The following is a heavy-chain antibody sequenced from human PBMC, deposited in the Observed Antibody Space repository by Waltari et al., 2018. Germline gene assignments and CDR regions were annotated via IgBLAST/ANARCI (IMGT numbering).Heavy chain of an antibody. V-gene: IGHV2-70*15. Sequence: QVALRESGPALVRPTQTLTLTCTFSGFSLSTSGMCVSWLRQPPGKALEWLARIDWDDDKHYSTSLKTRLTISKDASENQVVLTLTNVDPVDTGIYYCARTDFGGNSVDYWGQGTLVTVSS. D-gene: IGHD2-21*02. CDR1: GFSLSTSGMC. CDR2: IDWDDDK. CDR3: ARTDFGGNSVDY. J-gene: IGHJ4*02.